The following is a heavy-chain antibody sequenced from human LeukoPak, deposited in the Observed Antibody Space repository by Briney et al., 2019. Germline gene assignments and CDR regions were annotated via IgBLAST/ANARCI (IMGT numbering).Heavy chain of an antibody. CDR2: FYYTGGT. J-gene: IGHJ4*02. CDR3: ATLFGYSSGWYGEGTFDY. CDR1: GGSVSDSSYY. Sequence: PSETLSLTCTVSGGSVSDSSYYWGWIRQPPGKGLEWIGSFYYTGGTYYSPSFRSRVIISADTSKNQFSLKLSSVTAADTAVYYCATLFGYSSGWYGEGTFDYWGQGTLVTVSS. V-gene: IGHV4-39*07. D-gene: IGHD6-19*01.